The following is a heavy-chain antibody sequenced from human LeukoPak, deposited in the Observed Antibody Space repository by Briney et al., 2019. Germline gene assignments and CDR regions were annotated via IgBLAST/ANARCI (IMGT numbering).Heavy chain of an antibody. D-gene: IGHD5-12*01. CDR1: GYSFTNYW. CDR3: ARRRFGGSDLGTDY. V-gene: IGHV5-51*01. J-gene: IGHJ4*02. Sequence: GESLKISCKGSGYSFTNYWIGWVRQMPGKGLEWMGFIYPGDSDTRYSPPFQGQVTISADRSITTAYLQWSSLKASDTAMYYCARRRFGGSDLGTDYWGQGTLVTVSS. CDR2: IYPGDSDT.